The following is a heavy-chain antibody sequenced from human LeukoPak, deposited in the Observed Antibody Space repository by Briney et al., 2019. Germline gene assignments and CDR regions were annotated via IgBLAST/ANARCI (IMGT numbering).Heavy chain of an antibody. CDR1: GYTFTSYD. CDR2: MNPNSGNT. Sequence: ASVKVSCKASGYTFTSYDINWVRQATGQGLEWMGWMNPNSGNTGYAQKFQGRVTMTRNTSISTAYMELSSLRSEDTAVYYCARGSYGGRNFDWFRRAVGLPNRKRDYYYYGMDVWGQGTTVTVSS. CDR3: ARGSYGGRNFDWFRRAVGLPNRKRDYYYYGMDV. J-gene: IGHJ6*02. D-gene: IGHD3-9*01. V-gene: IGHV1-8*01.